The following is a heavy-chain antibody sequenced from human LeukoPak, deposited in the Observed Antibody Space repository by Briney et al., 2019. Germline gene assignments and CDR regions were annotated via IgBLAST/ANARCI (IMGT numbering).Heavy chain of an antibody. D-gene: IGHD5-18*01. CDR1: GGSISSSNW. CDR2: IYHSGST. J-gene: IGHJ6*02. V-gene: IGHV4-4*02. Sequence: SETLSLTCAVSGGSISSSNWWSWVRQPPGKGLEWIGEIYHSGSTNYNPSLKSRVTISVDKSKNQFSLKLSSVAAADTAVYYCARDYLVTAMVTSSNYYYYGMDVWGQGTTVTVPS. CDR3: ARDYLVTAMVTSSNYYYYGMDV.